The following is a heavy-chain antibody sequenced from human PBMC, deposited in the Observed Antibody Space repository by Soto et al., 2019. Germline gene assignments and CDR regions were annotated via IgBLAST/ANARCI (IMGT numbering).Heavy chain of an antibody. V-gene: IGHV1-18*01. CDR2: ISAYNGNT. D-gene: IGHD1-1*01. Sequence: ASVKVSCKASGYTFTSYGISWVRRAPGQGLEWMGWISAYNGNTNYAQKLQGRVTMTTDTSTSTAYMELRSLRSDDTAVYYCAGVPPRRNYYYYYGMDVWGQGTTVTVSS. J-gene: IGHJ6*02. CDR1: GYTFTSYG. CDR3: AGVPPRRNYYYYYGMDV.